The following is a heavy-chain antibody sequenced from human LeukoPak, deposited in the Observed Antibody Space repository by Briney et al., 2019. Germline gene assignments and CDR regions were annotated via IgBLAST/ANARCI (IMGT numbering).Heavy chain of an antibody. CDR2: IRYDGSNK. D-gene: IGHD3-22*01. V-gene: IGHV3-30*02. CDR1: GFTFSSYG. CDR3: AKGRYYYDSSGYHDY. Sequence: GGSLRLSCAASGFTFSSYGMHWVRQAPGKGLEWVAFIRYDGSNKYYADSVKGRFTISRDNSKNTLYLQMNSLRAEDTAVYYCAKGRYYYDSSGYHDYWGQGTLVTVSS. J-gene: IGHJ4*02.